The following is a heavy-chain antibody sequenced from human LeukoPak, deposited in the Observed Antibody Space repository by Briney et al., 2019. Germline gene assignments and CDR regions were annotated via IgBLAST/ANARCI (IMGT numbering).Heavy chain of an antibody. CDR2: IYASGNT. J-gene: IGHJ5*02. CDR1: GGSVSSASYY. CDR3: ARGRVSSWLRLNWFDP. Sequence: SETLSLTCTVSGGSVSSASYYWTRIRQPPGKGLEWIGYIYASGNTNYNPSLKSRVTISVDTSKNQFSLKLSSVTAADTAVYYCARGRVSSWLRLNWFDPWGQGTLVTVSS. D-gene: IGHD5-12*01. V-gene: IGHV4-61*01.